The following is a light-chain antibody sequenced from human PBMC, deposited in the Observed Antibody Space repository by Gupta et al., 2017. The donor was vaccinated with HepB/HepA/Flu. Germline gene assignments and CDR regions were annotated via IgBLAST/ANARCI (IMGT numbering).Light chain of an antibody. V-gene: IGKV3-15*01. Sequence: IVMTPSPATLSVSPGGRATLSCRASQSVGTTLAWYQQKPGQGPRLLISGTSIRATGVPARFSGSGSGTEFTLTISSLQSEDVAVYYCLQHNQWPPWTFGQGTKVEIK. CDR1: QSVGTT. J-gene: IGKJ1*01. CDR3: LQHNQWPPWT. CDR2: GTS.